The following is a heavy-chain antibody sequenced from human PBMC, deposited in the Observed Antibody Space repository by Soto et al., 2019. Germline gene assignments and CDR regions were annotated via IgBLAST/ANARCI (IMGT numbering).Heavy chain of an antibody. J-gene: IGHJ4*02. CDR3: ARGEAYSNYPAR. CDR2: INPSGGT. Sequence: WTWIRQPSGKGLEWIGEINPSGGTKYNPSLKSRVSISVDTSKNHFSLKLSSVTAADTAVYYCARGEAYSNYPARWGQGTLVTVSS. V-gene: IGHV4-34*01. D-gene: IGHD4-4*01.